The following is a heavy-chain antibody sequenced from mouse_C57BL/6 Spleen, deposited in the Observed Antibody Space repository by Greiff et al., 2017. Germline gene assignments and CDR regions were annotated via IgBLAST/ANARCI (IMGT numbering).Heavy chain of an antibody. J-gene: IGHJ1*03. CDR2: ISYDGSN. CDR3: ASLAFDV. CDR1: GYSITSGYY. V-gene: IGHV3-6*01. Sequence: EVHLVESGPGLVKPSQSLSLTCSVTGYSITSGYYWNWIRQFPGNKLEWMGYISYDGSNNYNPSLKNRISITRDTSKNQFFLKLNSVTTEDTATYYCASLAFDVWGTGTTVTVSS.